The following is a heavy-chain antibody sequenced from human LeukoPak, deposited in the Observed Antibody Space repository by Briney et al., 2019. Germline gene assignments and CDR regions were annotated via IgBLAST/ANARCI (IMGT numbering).Heavy chain of an antibody. CDR2: INPNSGGT. V-gene: IGHV1-2*02. CDR3: ARDSTPTYYSGTYYFEY. D-gene: IGHD1-26*01. CDR1: GYTFTGYY. Sequence: GASVKVSCKASGYTFTGYYMHWVRQAPGQGLEWMGWINPNSGGTNYAQKFQGRVTMTRDTSTTTVYMELSSLRSEDTAVYYCARDSTPTYYSGTYYFEYWGQGTLVTVSS. J-gene: IGHJ4*02.